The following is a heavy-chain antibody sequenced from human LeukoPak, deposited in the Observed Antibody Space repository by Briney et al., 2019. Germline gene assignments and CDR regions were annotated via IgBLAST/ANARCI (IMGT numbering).Heavy chain of an antibody. D-gene: IGHD2-15*01. CDR1: GGSISSGGYY. J-gene: IGHJ3*02. V-gene: IGHV4-31*03. CDR3: ARDKGWTRAFDI. Sequence: SETLSLTCTVSGGSISSGGYYWSWIRQHPGKGLEWIGYIYYSGSTYYNPSLKSRVTISVDTSKNQFSLKLSSVTAADTAVYYCARDKGWTRAFDIWGQGTMVTVSS. CDR2: IYYSGST.